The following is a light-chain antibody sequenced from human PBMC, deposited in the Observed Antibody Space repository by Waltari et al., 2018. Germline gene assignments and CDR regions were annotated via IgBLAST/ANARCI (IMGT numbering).Light chain of an antibody. Sequence: QAGLTQPPSVSKGLRQTATLTCTGNSNNVGNQGAAWLQQHQGQPPRLLSYRNNNRPAGISERFSASRSGNPASLTITGLQPEDEADYYCSAWDSNLRKYVFGTGTKVTVL. J-gene: IGLJ1*01. V-gene: IGLV10-54*04. CDR3: SAWDSNLRKYV. CDR2: RNN. CDR1: SNNVGNQG.